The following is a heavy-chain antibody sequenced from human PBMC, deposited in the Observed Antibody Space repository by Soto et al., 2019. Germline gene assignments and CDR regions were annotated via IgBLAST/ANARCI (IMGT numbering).Heavy chain of an antibody. V-gene: IGHV3-64D*06. Sequence: GGSLRLSCSGSGFTFSRYAIHWVRQAPGKGLEYVSAISSDGGSTYYADSVKGRFTISRDNSKNTLYLQMSSLRAEDTAVYYCVKGLYDILTGYYDYWGQGALVTVSS. D-gene: IGHD3-9*01. CDR1: GFTFSRYA. J-gene: IGHJ4*02. CDR2: ISSDGGST. CDR3: VKGLYDILTGYYDY.